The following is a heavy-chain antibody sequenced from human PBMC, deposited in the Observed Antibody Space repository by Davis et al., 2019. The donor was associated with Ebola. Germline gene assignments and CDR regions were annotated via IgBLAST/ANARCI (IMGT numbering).Heavy chain of an antibody. Sequence: AASVKVSCKASGYTFTGYYMHWVRQAPGQGLEWMGIINPSGGSTSYAQKFQGRVTMTRDTSTSTVYMELSSLRSEDTAVYYCAREKRPYSSGYFDYHYYGMDVWGKGTTVTVSS. V-gene: IGHV1-46*01. D-gene: IGHD3-22*01. J-gene: IGHJ6*04. CDR1: GYTFTGYY. CDR3: AREKRPYSSGYFDYHYYGMDV. CDR2: INPSGGST.